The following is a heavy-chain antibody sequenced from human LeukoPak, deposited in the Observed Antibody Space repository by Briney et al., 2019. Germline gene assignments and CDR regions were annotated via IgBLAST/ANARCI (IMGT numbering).Heavy chain of an antibody. CDR3: ARMTVSGRDNWFDP. CDR2: LNPKNGNT. J-gene: IGHJ5*02. V-gene: IGHV1-8*03. Sequence: ASVKVSCKAPGYTFTTYDINWVRQATGQGLEWMGWLNPKNGNTGYAQKFQGRVIITRNTSINTAYMVLSSLRSEDTAVYYCARMTVSGRDNWFDPWGQGTLVTVSS. D-gene: IGHD6-19*01. CDR1: GYTFTTYD.